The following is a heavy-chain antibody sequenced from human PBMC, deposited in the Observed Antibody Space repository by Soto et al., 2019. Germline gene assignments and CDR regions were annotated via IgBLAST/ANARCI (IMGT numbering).Heavy chain of an antibody. V-gene: IGHV1-3*01. D-gene: IGHD3-22*01. J-gene: IGHJ5*02. Sequence: ASVKVSFKASGYTFVDYALHWVRQAPGQGLEWVGWMNPKTGNIKSSHKFEDRVSITRDTATSTAYMQLRGLRSEDTAVYFCAREAVVAENWFDPWGQGTLVTVSS. CDR2: MNPKTGNI. CDR1: GYTFVDYA. CDR3: AREAVVAENWFDP.